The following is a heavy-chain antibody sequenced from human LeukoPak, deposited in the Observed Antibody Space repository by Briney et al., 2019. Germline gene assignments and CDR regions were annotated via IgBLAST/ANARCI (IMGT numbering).Heavy chain of an antibody. CDR1: GFTFSAYW. V-gene: IGHV3-7*01. CDR2: IKQDGSEK. D-gene: IGHD6-19*01. J-gene: IGHJ4*02. CDR3: AGGSGWVTDS. Sequence: PGGSLRLSCAASGFTFSAYWMNWVRQAPGKELEWVANIKQDGSEKYYVDSVKGRFTISRDNAKNSLYLQMNSPRAEDTAVYFCAGGSGWVTDSWGQGTLVTVSA.